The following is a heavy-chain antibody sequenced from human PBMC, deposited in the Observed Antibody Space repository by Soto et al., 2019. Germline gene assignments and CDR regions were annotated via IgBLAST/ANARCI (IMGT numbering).Heavy chain of an antibody. Sequence: PGGSLRLSCAASGFTFSSYAMSWVRQAPGKGLEWVSAISGSGGSTYYADSVKGRFTISRDNSKNTLYLQMSSLGAGGGAVYYCAKDLRGITGTTCLDYWGQGTLVTVSS. D-gene: IGHD1-7*01. CDR1: GFTFSSYA. CDR2: ISGSGGST. V-gene: IGHV3-23*01. CDR3: AKDLRGITGTTCLDY. J-gene: IGHJ4*02.